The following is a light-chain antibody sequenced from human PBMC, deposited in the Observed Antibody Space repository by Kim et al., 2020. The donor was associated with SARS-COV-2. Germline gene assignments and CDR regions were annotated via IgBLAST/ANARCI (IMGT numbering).Light chain of an antibody. CDR3: HQSSGLPHT. Sequence: SVTPKEKVTITCRASQSIGSSLHWYQQKPDQSPKLLIKYASQSFSGVPSRFSGSGSGKDFTLTISSLEAEDAAMYYCHQSSGLPHTFGQGTKLEI. CDR1: QSIGSS. J-gene: IGKJ2*01. V-gene: IGKV6-21*01. CDR2: YAS.